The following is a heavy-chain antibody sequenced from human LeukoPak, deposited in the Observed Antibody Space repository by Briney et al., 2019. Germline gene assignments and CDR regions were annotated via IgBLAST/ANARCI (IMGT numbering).Heavy chain of an antibody. V-gene: IGHV3-9*01. CDR1: GFTFDDYA. J-gene: IGHJ4*02. CDR3: AKDNSPAVAGTFDY. Sequence: GGSLRLSCAASGFTFDDYAMHWVRQAPGKGLEWVSGISWNSGSIGYADSVKGRFTISRDNAKNSLYLQMNSLRAEDTALYYCAKDNSPAVAGTFDYWGQGPWSPSPQ. D-gene: IGHD6-19*01. CDR2: ISWNSGSI.